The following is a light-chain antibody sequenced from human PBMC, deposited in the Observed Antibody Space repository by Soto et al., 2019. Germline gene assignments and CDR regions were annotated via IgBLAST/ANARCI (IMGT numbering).Light chain of an antibody. CDR1: QSVSSSS. J-gene: IGKJ1*01. Sequence: EIVLTQSPGTLSLSPGERATLSCRASQSVSSSSLAWYQQKPGQAPRPLIYGGSSRATGIPDRFSGSGSGTDFTLTISRLEPEDFAVYYCQQYGSSSLTFGQGTKVDIK. CDR3: QQYGSSSLT. V-gene: IGKV3-20*01. CDR2: GGS.